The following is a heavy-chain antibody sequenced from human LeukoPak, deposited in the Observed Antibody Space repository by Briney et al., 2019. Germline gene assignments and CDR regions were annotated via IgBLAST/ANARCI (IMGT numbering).Heavy chain of an antibody. J-gene: IGHJ6*03. V-gene: IGHV1-18*01. D-gene: IGHD2-15*01. CDR3: ARNRGYGIYYYYMDV. CDR2: ISAYNGNT. Sequence: ASVKVSCKASGYTFTSYGISWVRQAPGQGLEWMVWISAYNGNTNYAQKLQGRVTMTTDTSTSTAYMELRSLRSDDTAVYYCARNRGYGIYYYYMDVWGKGTTFTVSS. CDR1: GYTFTSYG.